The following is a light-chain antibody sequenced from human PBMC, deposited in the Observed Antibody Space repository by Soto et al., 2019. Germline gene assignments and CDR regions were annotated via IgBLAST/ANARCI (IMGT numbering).Light chain of an antibody. J-gene: IGLJ1*01. CDR2: NNN. CDR1: RSNIGSNT. CDR3: AAWDDSLNGLV. V-gene: IGLV1-44*01. Sequence: QSVLTQPPSASGTPGQRVTISCSGSRSNIGSNTVNWYQQLPGTAPKHLIYNNNQRPSGVPDRFSGSKSGTSASLAISGLQSEDEAEYYCAAWDDSLNGLVFGTGTKLTVL.